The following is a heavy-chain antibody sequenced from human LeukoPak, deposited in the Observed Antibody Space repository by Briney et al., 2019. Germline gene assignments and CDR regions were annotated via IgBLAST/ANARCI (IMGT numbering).Heavy chain of an antibody. CDR2: IWNSGST. CDR3: ARDVSSTFPNWFDP. D-gene: IGHD6-6*01. J-gene: IGHJ5*02. CDR1: GDSISSRTYY. V-gene: IGHV4-31*03. Sequence: SETLSLTCSVSGDSISSRTYYWTWIRQHPEKGLEWIGYIWNSGSTNYNPSLKSRVTISVDTSKNQFSLKLTSMTAADTAVYYYARDVSSTFPNWFDPWGQGILVIVSS.